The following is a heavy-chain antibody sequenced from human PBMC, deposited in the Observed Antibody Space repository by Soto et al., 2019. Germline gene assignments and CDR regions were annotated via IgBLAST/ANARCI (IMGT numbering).Heavy chain of an antibody. CDR2: IIPILGIA. CDR3: AREGSGPSYSSSWYWFDP. CDR1: GGTFSSYT. V-gene: IGHV1-69*04. D-gene: IGHD6-13*01. J-gene: IGHJ5*02. Sequence: ASVKVSCKASGGTFSSYTISWVRQAPGQGLEWMGRIIPILGIANYAQKFQGRVTITADKSTSTAYMELSSLRSEDTAVYYCAREGSGPSYSSSWYWFDPWGQGTLVTVSS.